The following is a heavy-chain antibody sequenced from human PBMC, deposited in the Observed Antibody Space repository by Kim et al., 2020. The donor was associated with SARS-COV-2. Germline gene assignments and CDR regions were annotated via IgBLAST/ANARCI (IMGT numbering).Heavy chain of an antibody. Sequence: GRTTYDQKFQGRVAVTSDTSTNTVFMQLSSLRSEDTAVYYCARGSTFFDFWGQGTLVTVSS. CDR3: ARGSTFFDF. V-gene: IGHV1-46*01. D-gene: IGHD1-1*01. J-gene: IGHJ4*02. CDR2: GRT.